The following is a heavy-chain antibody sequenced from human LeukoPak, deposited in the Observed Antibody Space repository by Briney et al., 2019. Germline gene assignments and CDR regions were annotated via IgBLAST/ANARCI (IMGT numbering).Heavy chain of an antibody. CDR1: GFTFSIYA. CDR2: ISSNGLNT. Sequence: PGGSLRLSCSASGFTFSIYAMHWVRQAPGKGLEYVSAISSNGLNTYYADSVKGRFTISRDNSKNMLYLQMSSLRPEDTAVYYCVKCDDLDVPDYWGQGTLVSVS. CDR3: VKCDDLDVPDY. V-gene: IGHV3-64D*06. D-gene: IGHD3/OR15-3a*01. J-gene: IGHJ4*02.